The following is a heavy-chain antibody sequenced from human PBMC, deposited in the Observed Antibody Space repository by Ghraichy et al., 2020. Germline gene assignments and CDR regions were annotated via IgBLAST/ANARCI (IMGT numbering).Heavy chain of an antibody. Sequence: GESLNISCAASGFTFSSYAMSWVRQAPGKGLEWVSAISGSGGSTYYADSVKGRFTISRDNSKNTLYLQMNSLRAEDTAVYYCAAGPADYFDYWGQGTLVTVSS. J-gene: IGHJ4*02. D-gene: IGHD3-10*01. CDR2: ISGSGGST. CDR1: GFTFSSYA. V-gene: IGHV3-23*01. CDR3: AAGPADYFDY.